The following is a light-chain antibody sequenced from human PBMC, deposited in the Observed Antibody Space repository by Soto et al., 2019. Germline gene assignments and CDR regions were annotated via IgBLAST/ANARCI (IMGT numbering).Light chain of an antibody. CDR1: QSLVYGDGDTY. Sequence: DVVMAQSPFSLPVTLGQPASISCRSSQSLVYGDGDTYFTWFHQRPAQSPRRLIYKVSNWDSGVPDRFNGSGSGSEFTLKINRVEAEDVAVRYCVQDTHWPTWRFGQGTKVEVK. V-gene: IGKV2D-30*01. CDR2: KVS. CDR3: VQDTHWPTWR. J-gene: IGKJ1*01.